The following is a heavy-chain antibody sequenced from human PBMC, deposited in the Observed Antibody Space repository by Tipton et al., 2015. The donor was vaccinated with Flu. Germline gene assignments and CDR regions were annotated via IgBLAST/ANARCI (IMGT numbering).Heavy chain of an antibody. V-gene: IGHV4-38-2*02. J-gene: IGHJ3*02. CDR1: GYSISSGYY. CDR3: ARVYYDSSGYTDAFDI. Sequence: TLSLTCTVSGYSISSGYYWGWIRQPPGKGLEWIGSIYHSGSTNYNPSLKSRVTISVDTSKNQFSLKLSSVTAADTAVYYCARVYYDSSGYTDAFDIWGQGTMVTVSS. CDR2: IYHSGST. D-gene: IGHD3-22*01.